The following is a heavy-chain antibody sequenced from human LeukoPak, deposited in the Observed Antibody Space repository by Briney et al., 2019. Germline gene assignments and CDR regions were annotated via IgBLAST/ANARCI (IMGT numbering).Heavy chain of an antibody. V-gene: IGHV4-38-2*02. CDR3: ARELAGGHFDY. J-gene: IGHJ4*02. D-gene: IGHD2-15*01. CDR1: GYSISSGYY. CDR2: IYHSGST. Sequence: SETLSLTCTVSGYSISSGYYWGWIRQPPGKGLEWIGSIYHSGSTYYNPSLKSRVTISVDTSKIQFSLKLSSVTAADTAVYYCARELAGGHFDYWGQGTLVTVSS.